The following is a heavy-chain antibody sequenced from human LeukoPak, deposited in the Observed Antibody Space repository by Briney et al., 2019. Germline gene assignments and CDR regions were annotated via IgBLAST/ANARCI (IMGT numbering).Heavy chain of an antibody. J-gene: IGHJ4*02. Sequence: KPSETLSLTCTVSGGSISSYYWSWIRQPPGKGLERIGYIYYSGSTNYNPSLKSRVTISVDTSKNQFSLKLSSVTAADTAVYYCAREGISGSYGYWGQGTLVTVSS. D-gene: IGHD1-26*01. CDR3: AREGISGSYGY. V-gene: IGHV4-59*01. CDR2: IYYSGST. CDR1: GGSISSYY.